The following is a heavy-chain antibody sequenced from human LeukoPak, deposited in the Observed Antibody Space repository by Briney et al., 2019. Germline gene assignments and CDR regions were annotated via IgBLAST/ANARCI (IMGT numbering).Heavy chain of an antibody. D-gene: IGHD6-13*01. CDR2: ISYKGGTT. V-gene: IGHV3-30*18. CDR3: AKGGTARISTWYDN. Sequence: GGSLRLSCAGAGFTFSNYGMHWVRQAPGKGLEWVAVISYKGGTTYYADSVKGRFTISRDNSRNTLFLQMDSLRPEDTAVYYFAKGGTARISTWYDNWGQGTLVTVSS. J-gene: IGHJ4*02. CDR1: GFTFSNYG.